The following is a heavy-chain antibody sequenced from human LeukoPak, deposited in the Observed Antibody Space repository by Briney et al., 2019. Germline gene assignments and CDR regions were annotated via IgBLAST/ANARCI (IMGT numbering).Heavy chain of an antibody. J-gene: IGHJ4*02. V-gene: IGHV4-34*01. CDR3: ARSGCSSTSCYGFRRTAQKDY. Sequence: SETLSLTCAVYGGSFSGDYWSWIRQPPGKGLEWIGEINHSGSTNYNPSLKSRVTISVDTSKNQFSLKLSSVTAADTAVYYCARSGCSSTSCYGFRRTAQKDYWGQGTLVTVSS. CDR2: INHSGST. CDR1: GGSFSGDY. D-gene: IGHD2-2*01.